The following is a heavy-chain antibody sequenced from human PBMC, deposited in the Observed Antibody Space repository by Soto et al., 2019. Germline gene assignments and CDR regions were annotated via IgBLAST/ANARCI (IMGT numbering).Heavy chain of an antibody. CDR1: GGSISSGGYS. CDR2: IYHSVST. Sequence: QLQLLESGSGLVKPSQTLSLTCAVSGGSISSGGYSWGWIRQPPGKCLEWIGYIYHSVSTYYNPSLKSRVTISVDRSKNQFSLMLSSVTAADTAVYYCARVHDYWGQGTLVTVSS. V-gene: IGHV4-30-2*01. CDR3: ARVHDY. J-gene: IGHJ4*02.